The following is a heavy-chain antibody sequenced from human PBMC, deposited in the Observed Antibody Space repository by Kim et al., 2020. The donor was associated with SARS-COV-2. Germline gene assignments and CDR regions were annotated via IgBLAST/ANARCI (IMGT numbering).Heavy chain of an antibody. Sequence: SVKVSCKASGGTFSSYAISWVRQAPGQGLEWMGGIIPIFGTANYAQKFQGRATITADESTSTAYMELSSLRSEDTAVYYCARGVTAMPVFDYWGQGTLVTVSS. D-gene: IGHD5-18*01. CDR3: ARGVTAMPVFDY. J-gene: IGHJ4*02. CDR2: IIPIFGTA. V-gene: IGHV1-69*13. CDR1: GGTFSSYA.